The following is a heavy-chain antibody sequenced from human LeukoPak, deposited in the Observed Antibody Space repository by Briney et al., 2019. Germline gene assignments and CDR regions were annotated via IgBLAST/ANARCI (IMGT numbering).Heavy chain of an antibody. D-gene: IGHD3-10*01. V-gene: IGHV3-30*04. Sequence: GRSLRLSCAASGFTISSYAMHWVRQAPGKGLEWVAVISYDGSNKYYADSVKGRFTISRDNSKNTLYLQMNSLRAEDTAVYYCARGRGSGSYYSYFDYWGQGTLVTVSS. CDR1: GFTISSYA. CDR3: ARGRGSGSYYSYFDY. J-gene: IGHJ4*02. CDR2: ISYDGSNK.